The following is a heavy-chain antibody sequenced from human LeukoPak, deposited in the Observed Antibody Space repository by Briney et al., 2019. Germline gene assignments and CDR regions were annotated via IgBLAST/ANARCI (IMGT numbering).Heavy chain of an antibody. V-gene: IGHV3-23*01. CDR1: GFTFSSYA. CDR3: AKVDFYVGSGGYYSLRIDGFDI. CDR2: ISGSGGST. J-gene: IGHJ3*02. Sequence: GGSLRLSCAASGFTFSSYAMSWVRQAPGEELEWVSAISGSGGSTYYADSVKGRFTISRDNSKNTLYLQMNSLRAEETAVYYCAKVDFYVGSGGYYSLRIDGFDIWGRGTMFTVSS. D-gene: IGHD3-10*01.